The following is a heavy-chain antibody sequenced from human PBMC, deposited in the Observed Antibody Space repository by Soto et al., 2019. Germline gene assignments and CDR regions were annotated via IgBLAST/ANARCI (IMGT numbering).Heavy chain of an antibody. Sequence: GGSLRLSCAASGFTFSSYAMSWVRQAPGKGLEWVSAISGSGGSTYYADSVKGRFTISRDNSKNTLYLQMNSLRAEDTAVYYCAKNKLDIYYSYMDVWGKGTTVTVSS. V-gene: IGHV3-23*01. D-gene: IGHD2-2*03. J-gene: IGHJ6*03. CDR3: AKNKLDIYYSYMDV. CDR2: ISGSGGST. CDR1: GFTFSSYA.